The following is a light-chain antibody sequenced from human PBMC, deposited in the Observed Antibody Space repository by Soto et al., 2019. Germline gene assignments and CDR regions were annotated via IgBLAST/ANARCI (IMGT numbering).Light chain of an antibody. CDR2: DAS. CDR3: QQRSNWPT. Sequence: EILLTQSPCTLSLSPVEISTLPCAASQSVSSSNLAWYQHKPGQAPRLLIYDASNRATGIPARFSGSGYGTDFTLTISSLEPEDFAVYYCQQRSNWPTFGQGTRLEIK. V-gene: IGKV3-11*01. CDR1: QSVSSSN. J-gene: IGKJ5*01.